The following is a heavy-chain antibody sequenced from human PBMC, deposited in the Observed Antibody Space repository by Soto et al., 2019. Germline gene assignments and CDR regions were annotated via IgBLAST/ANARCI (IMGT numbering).Heavy chain of an antibody. CDR3: ARDDYKDGGNNWFDP. CDR2: IYTKERT. V-gene: IGHV4-4*07. J-gene: IGHJ5*02. CDR1: GGSITNYY. D-gene: IGHD3-16*01. Sequence: SETLSLTCTVSGGSITNYYWSWIRQPAGKGLEWLGRIYTKERTNYNLSFRNRVTMSVDTSKNQFSLKLDAVTAADTAVYYCARDDYKDGGNNWFDPWGQGTLVTVS.